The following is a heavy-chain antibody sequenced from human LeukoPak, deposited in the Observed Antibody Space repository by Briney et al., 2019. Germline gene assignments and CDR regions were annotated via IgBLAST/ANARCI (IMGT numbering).Heavy chain of an antibody. V-gene: IGHV3-11*04. CDR2: ISSSSSTI. CDR1: GFTFSAYY. Sequence: GGSLRLYCAASGFTFSAYYMGWIRQAPGKGLEWVSYISSSSSTIYYADSVKGRFTISKDNAKNSLYLQMNSLRAEDTAVYYCARVVTRGDEKYYFDYWGQGTLVTVSS. CDR3: ARVVTRGDEKYYFDY. D-gene: IGHD2-21*02. J-gene: IGHJ4*02.